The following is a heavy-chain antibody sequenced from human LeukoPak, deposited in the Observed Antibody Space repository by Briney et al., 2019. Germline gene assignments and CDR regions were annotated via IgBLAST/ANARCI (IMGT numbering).Heavy chain of an antibody. Sequence: ASVKVSCKASGYTFTSYYMHWVRQAPGQGLEWMGIINPSGGSTSYAQKFQGRVTMTRDMSTSTAYMELRSLRSDDTAVYYCARGYYGSGSYSLPLGYWGQGTLVTVSS. V-gene: IGHV1-46*01. CDR3: ARGYYGSGSYSLPLGY. J-gene: IGHJ4*02. D-gene: IGHD3-10*01. CDR1: GYTFTSYY. CDR2: INPSGGST.